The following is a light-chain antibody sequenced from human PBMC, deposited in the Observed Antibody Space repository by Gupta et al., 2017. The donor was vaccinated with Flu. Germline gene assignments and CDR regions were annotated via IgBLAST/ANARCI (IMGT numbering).Light chain of an antibody. Sequence: SSVLSQPPSVSVSPGQTAIITCSGNKLGDKYTSWYQQRPGQSPVVIIYDDNKRPSGIPERFSGSNSGNTATLTISGTQTMDEADYYCQAWDRTTVVFGGGTKLTVL. CDR1: KLGDKY. CDR3: QAWDRTTVV. V-gene: IGLV3-1*01. J-gene: IGLJ2*01. CDR2: DDN.